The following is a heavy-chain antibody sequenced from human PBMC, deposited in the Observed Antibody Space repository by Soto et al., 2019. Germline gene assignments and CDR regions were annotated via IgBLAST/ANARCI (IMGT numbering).Heavy chain of an antibody. Sequence: SETLSLTCTVSGGSVSSGSYYWSWLRQPPGKGLEWIRYIYYSGSNNYNPSLKSRVTISVDTSKNQFYLKLRSVTAADTAVYYCAGQSIAVARNYFDYWGQGTLVTVSS. J-gene: IGHJ4*02. CDR2: IYYSGSN. CDR3: AGQSIAVARNYFDY. V-gene: IGHV4-61*01. CDR1: GGSVSSGSYY. D-gene: IGHD6-19*01.